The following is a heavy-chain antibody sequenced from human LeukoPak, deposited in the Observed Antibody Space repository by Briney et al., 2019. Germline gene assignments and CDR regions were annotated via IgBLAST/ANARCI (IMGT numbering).Heavy chain of an antibody. Sequence: GGSLRLSCAASGFTFSSYAMSWVRQAPGKGLEWVSAISGGGGSTYYADSVKGRFTISRDNSKNTLYLQMNSLRAEDTSVYYCATTTVVTRYYYYGMDVWGQGTTVTVSS. CDR3: ATTTVVTRYYYYGMDV. V-gene: IGHV3-23*01. CDR2: ISGGGGST. CDR1: GFTFSSYA. D-gene: IGHD4-23*01. J-gene: IGHJ6*02.